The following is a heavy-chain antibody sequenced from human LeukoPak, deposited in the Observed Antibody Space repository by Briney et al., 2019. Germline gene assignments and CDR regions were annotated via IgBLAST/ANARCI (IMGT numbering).Heavy chain of an antibody. V-gene: IGHV3-30-3*01. CDR3: AKDLEATTVTPVDS. CDR1: GFSFSIYG. Sequence: GGSLRLSCAASGFSFSIYGLHWVRQAPGKGLEWVAAISHDGNNEFYADSVKGRFTISRDNSKNTLYLQMNSPRAEDTAVYYCAKDLEATTVTPVDSWGQGTLVTVSS. CDR2: ISHDGNNE. D-gene: IGHD4-17*01. J-gene: IGHJ4*02.